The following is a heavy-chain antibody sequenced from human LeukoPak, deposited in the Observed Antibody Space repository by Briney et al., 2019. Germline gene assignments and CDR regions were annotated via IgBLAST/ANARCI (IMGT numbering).Heavy chain of an antibody. CDR3: ARDGSGSYYNDYLFDY. CDR2: INPNSGGT. D-gene: IGHD3-10*01. J-gene: IGHJ4*02. Sequence: ASVKVSCKASGYTFTVYYMHSVRHTPGQGLEWMGWINPNSGGTNYAQKFQGRVTMNRDTSISTAYMELSRLRSDDTAVYYCARDGSGSYYNDYLFDYWGQGTLVTVSS. CDR1: GYTFTVYY. V-gene: IGHV1-2*02.